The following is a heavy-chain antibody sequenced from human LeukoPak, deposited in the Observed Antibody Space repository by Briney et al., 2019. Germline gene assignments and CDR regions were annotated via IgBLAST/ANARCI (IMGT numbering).Heavy chain of an antibody. V-gene: IGHV4-39*01. CDR2: IFYSGST. CDR1: GDSISSSSYY. CDR3: ARGLLSGVAAAGYYFDY. D-gene: IGHD2-15*01. J-gene: IGHJ4*02. Sequence: SETLSLTCTVSGDSISSSSYYWGWIRQPPGKGLEWIGTIFYSGSTYYNPSLKSRVTLSVDTSKNQYSLKLSSVTAADTAVYYCARGLLSGVAAAGYYFDYWGQGSLVTVST.